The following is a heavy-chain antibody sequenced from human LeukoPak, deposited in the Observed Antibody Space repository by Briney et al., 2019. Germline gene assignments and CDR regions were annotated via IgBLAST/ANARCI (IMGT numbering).Heavy chain of an antibody. J-gene: IGHJ3*02. CDR1: GYTFTSYA. V-gene: IGHV1-3*01. CDR3: ASYYDSSGYPLDAFDI. CDR2: INAGNGNT. D-gene: IGHD3-22*01. Sequence: ASVKVSCKASGYTFTSYAMHWVRQAPGQRLEWMGWINAGNGNTKYSQKFQGRVTITRDTSASTAYMKLSSLRSDDTAVYYCASYYDSSGYPLDAFDIWGQGTMVTVSS.